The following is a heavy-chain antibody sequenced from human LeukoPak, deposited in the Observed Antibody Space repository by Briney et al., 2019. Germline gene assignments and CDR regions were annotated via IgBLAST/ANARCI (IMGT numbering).Heavy chain of an antibody. Sequence: SETLSLTCTVSGDSISTSNNYWGWIRQPPGKGLEWIGSISHRVNTYYNPSLKSRVTISIDTSNNLFSLILNSVTAADTALFYCARGGYYNWDFDFWGQGALVTVSS. CDR1: GDSISTSNNY. CDR2: ISHRVNT. V-gene: IGHV4-39*07. D-gene: IGHD1-20*01. CDR3: ARGGYYNWDFDF. J-gene: IGHJ4*02.